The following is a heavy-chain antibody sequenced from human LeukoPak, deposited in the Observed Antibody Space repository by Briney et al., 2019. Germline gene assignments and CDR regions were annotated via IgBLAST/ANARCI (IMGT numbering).Heavy chain of an antibody. CDR1: GGSISSGSYY. D-gene: IGHD3-3*01. J-gene: IGHJ4*02. CDR2: IYTSGST. CDR3: ARDTGPSFWSGYYIRGFDY. Sequence: PSQTLSLTCTVSGGSISSGSYYWSWIRQPAGKGLEWIGRIYTSGSTNYNPSLKSRVTIPVDTSKNQFSLKLSSVTAADTAVYYCARDTGPSFWSGYYIRGFDYWGQGTLVTVSS. V-gene: IGHV4-61*02.